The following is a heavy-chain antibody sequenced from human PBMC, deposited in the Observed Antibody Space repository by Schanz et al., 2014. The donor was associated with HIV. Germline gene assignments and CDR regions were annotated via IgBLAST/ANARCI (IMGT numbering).Heavy chain of an antibody. J-gene: IGHJ6*02. CDR3: ARRRGWGSYRYFPYGLDV. D-gene: IGHD3-16*02. V-gene: IGHV1-8*01. CDR2: MNPNRGNA. CDR1: GYTFNTSD. Sequence: QVQLVQSGAEVREPGASVKVSCKASGYTFNTSDINWVRQAPGQGLEWMGWMNPNRGNAGFAQNFQGRVTLTRDTSITTAYMELTSLRPEDTAVYYCARRRGWGSYRYFPYGLDVWGQGTTVTVSS.